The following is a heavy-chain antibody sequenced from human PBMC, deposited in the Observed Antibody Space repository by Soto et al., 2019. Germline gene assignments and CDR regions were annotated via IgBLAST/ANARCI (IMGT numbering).Heavy chain of an antibody. J-gene: IGHJ4*02. V-gene: IGHV1-3*01. CDR3: SRDAFEAVVAVFDH. Sequence: QVQLVQSGAEVKKPGASVKVSCKTSGYTFYRYVMHWLRQAPGQRPEWMGWIHPANGNTKYSQAFQGRLAISWDTSATTVNMELSSLGAADSAVYYCSRDAFEAVVAVFDHWGQGTLVTVSP. CDR2: IHPANGNT. D-gene: IGHD6-19*01. CDR1: GYTFYRYV.